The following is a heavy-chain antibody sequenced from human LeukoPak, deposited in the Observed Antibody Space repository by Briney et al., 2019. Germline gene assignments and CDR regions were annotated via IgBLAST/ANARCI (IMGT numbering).Heavy chain of an antibody. Sequence: RGSLRLSCEASGNYWMHWVRQAPGKGLVWVSHINGDGSWTTYADSVKGRFTISKDNAKNTVYLQMNNLRAEDTAVYYCVSFYETYWGRGTLVTVSS. CDR1: GNYW. V-gene: IGHV3-74*01. CDR3: VSFYETY. D-gene: IGHD2-2*01. J-gene: IGHJ4*02. CDR2: INGDGSWT.